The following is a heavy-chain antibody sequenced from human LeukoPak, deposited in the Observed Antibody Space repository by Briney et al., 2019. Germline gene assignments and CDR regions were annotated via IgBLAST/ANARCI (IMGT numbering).Heavy chain of an antibody. CDR1: GFTFRSYS. D-gene: IGHD3-22*01. CDR2: ISSSSSYI. J-gene: IGHJ4*02. Sequence: GGSLRLSCAASGFTFRSYSMNWVRQAPGKGLEWVSSISSSSSYIYYADSVKGRFTISRDNAKNSLYLQMNSLRAEDTAVYYCARSYYDSSGYYYDPYFDYWGQGTLVTVSS. V-gene: IGHV3-21*01. CDR3: ARSYYDSSGYYYDPYFDY.